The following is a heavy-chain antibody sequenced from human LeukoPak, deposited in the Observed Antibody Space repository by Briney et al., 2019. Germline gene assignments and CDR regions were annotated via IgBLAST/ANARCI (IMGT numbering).Heavy chain of an antibody. CDR2: ISYDGSNK. Sequence: GGSLRLSCAASGFTFSSYAMHWVRQAPGKGLEWVAVISYDGSNKYYADSVKGRFTISRDNSKNTLYLQMNSLRADDTAVYYCARDPKSVRGRVDYWGQGTLVTVSS. V-gene: IGHV3-30-3*01. J-gene: IGHJ4*02. D-gene: IGHD1-26*01. CDR3: ARDPKSVRGRVDY. CDR1: GFTFSSYA.